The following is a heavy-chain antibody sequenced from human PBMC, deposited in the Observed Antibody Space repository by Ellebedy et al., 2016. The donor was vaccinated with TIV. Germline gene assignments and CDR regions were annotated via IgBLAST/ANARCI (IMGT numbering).Heavy chain of an antibody. Sequence: SVKVSCKASGVTFSSYGISWVRQAPGQGLEWMGGITAIFGTANYAQKFQGRVAITADESTSTAYMELSSLGSEDTAVYYWAGSRSYIPGYFDFWGQGTLVTVSS. V-gene: IGHV1-69*13. CDR2: ITAIFGTA. J-gene: IGHJ4*02. D-gene: IGHD1-26*01. CDR3: AGSRSYIPGYFDF. CDR1: GVTFSSYG.